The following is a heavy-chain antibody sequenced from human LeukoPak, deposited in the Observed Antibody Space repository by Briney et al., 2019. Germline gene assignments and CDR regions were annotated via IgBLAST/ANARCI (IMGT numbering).Heavy chain of an antibody. CDR3: ANSKVPRESCSATSCYAGFGPFDI. D-gene: IGHD2-2*01. V-gene: IGHV3-23*01. J-gene: IGHJ3*02. CDR1: GFTFSSYA. Sequence: GGSLRLSCAASGFTFSSYAMSWVRQAPGKGLEWVSAISGSGGSTYYADSVKGRFTISRDNSKNTLYLQMNSLSSEDTAVYYCANSKVPRESCSATSCYAGFGPFDIWGHGTMVTVSS. CDR2: ISGSGGST.